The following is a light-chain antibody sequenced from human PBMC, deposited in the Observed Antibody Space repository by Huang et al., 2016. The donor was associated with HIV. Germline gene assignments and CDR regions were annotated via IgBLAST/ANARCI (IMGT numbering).Light chain of an antibody. CDR2: WAS. CDR3: HQYYNSPQT. CDR1: QSVLHSFNNNNY. Sequence: DIVLTQSPGSLALSLGRRATINCTPSQSVLHSFNNNNYLIWYHLKPGQSPRLLIYWASTRESGVPDRFRGSGSGTDFTLTITSLQAEDVAVYYCHQYYNSPQTFGQGTKVEV. V-gene: IGKV4-1*01. J-gene: IGKJ1*01.